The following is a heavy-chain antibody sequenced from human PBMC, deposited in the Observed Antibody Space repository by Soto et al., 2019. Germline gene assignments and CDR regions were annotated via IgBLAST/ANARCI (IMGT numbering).Heavy chain of an antibody. D-gene: IGHD2-21*02. J-gene: IGHJ4*02. V-gene: IGHV4-59*04. Sequence: KTSETLSLTCFVSGGSVTSHHWSWIRQPPGKGLEWIGSIYYSGSTYNNPSLRSRVSMSIDTSKDQFSLKLKSVTAADTALYFCARQRTSVVTQAYFDVWGPGSLVTVSS. CDR2: IYYSGST. CDR1: GGSVTSHH. CDR3: ARQRTSVVTQAYFDV.